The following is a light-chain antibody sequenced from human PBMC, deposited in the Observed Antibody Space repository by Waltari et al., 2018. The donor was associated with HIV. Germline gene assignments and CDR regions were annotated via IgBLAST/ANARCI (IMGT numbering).Light chain of an antibody. CDR1: NSNIGPTY. CDR2: DSD. J-gene: IGLJ3*02. Sequence: QSVLTQPPSVSAAPGQKVTIACSGSNSNIGPTYLSWYQQLPGTAPKLLIYDSDKRASGRHDRCSGSKSGTSATLGITGLQTGEGANDYCVTWDTRLRAVVFGGGTKLTVL. CDR3: VTWDTRLRAVV. V-gene: IGLV1-51*01.